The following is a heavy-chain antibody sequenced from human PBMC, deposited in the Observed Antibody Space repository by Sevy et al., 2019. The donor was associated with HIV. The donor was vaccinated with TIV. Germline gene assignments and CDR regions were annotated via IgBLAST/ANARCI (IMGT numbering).Heavy chain of an antibody. CDR3: ARGDYYDSSGYYGY. J-gene: IGHJ4*02. D-gene: IGHD3-22*01. CDR2: IIPIFGTA. V-gene: IGHV1-69*13. Sequence: ASVKVSCNASGGTFSSYAISCVRQAPGQGLEWMGGIIPIFGTANYAQKFQGRVTITADESTSTAYMELSSLRSEDTAVYYCARGDYYDSSGYYGYWGQGTLVTVSS. CDR1: GGTFSSYA.